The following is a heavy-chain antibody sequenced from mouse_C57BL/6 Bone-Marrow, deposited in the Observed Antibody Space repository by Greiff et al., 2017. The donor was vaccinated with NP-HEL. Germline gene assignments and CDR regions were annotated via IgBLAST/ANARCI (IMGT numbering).Heavy chain of an antibody. D-gene: IGHD1-1*01. CDR3: ARHPSYYYGSSPWYFDV. CDR1: GYTFTEYT. V-gene: IGHV1-62-2*01. CDR2: FYPGSGSI. J-gene: IGHJ1*03. Sequence: QVQLQQSGAELVKPGASVKLSCKASGYTFTEYTIHWVKQRSGQGLEWIGWFYPGSGSIKYNEKFKDKATLTADKSSSTVYMELSRWTAEDSAVYFCARHPSYYYGSSPWYFDVWGTGTTVTVSS.